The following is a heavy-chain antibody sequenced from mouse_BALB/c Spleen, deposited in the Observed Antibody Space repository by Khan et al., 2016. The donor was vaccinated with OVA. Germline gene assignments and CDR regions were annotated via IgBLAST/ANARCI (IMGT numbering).Heavy chain of an antibody. V-gene: IGHV1-7*01. J-gene: IGHJ2*01. CDR3: ARERIDY. CDR1: GYTFTTYW. Sequence: VQLQQSGTELAKPGASVKMSCKASGYTFTTYWMHWVKQRPGQGLEWIGYINPTSGYTDYNEKFKDKATLSEDKSSSTAYMKLSSLTSEGSAGYNVARERIDYWGQGTTLTVSS. CDR2: INPTSGYT.